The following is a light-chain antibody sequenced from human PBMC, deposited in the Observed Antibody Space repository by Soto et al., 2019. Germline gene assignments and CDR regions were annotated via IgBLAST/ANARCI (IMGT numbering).Light chain of an antibody. J-gene: IGLJ3*02. CDR2: EVS. Sequence: QSALTQPASVSGSPGQSITLSCSGTSSDVGGYNYVSWYQQHPGKAPKLMIYEVSNRPSGVSNRFSGSKSANTASLTISGLQAEDEAAYYCSSYTTGSIWVFGGGTKVTVL. V-gene: IGLV2-14*01. CDR3: SSYTTGSIWV. CDR1: SSDVGGYNY.